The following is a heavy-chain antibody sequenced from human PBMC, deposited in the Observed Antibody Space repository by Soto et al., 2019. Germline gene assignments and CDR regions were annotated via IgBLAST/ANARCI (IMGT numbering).Heavy chain of an antibody. J-gene: IGHJ6*02. D-gene: IGHD2-8*01. CDR3: ARDIGLGGNGMDV. CDR1: GGSVSSGSYY. V-gene: IGHV4-61*01. Sequence: SETLSLTCTVSGGSVSSGSYYWSWIRQPPGKGLEWIGYSYYSGSTNYNPSLTSRVTISVDTSKNQFSLKLSSVTAADTAVYYCARDIGLGGNGMDVWGQGTTVTVSS. CDR2: SYYSGST.